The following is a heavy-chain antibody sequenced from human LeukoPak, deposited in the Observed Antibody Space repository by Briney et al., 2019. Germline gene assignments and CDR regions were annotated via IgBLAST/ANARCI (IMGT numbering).Heavy chain of an antibody. CDR2: IFSGGST. Sequence: PGGSLTLSCAPSGFTVITNYISCVRQAPRDGLEWVSVIFSGGSTYYAASVKGRFTISSDNSTNTLYLQMTSLRAEDTAVYYCARYQVGATNPCFDYWGQGPLVTASS. D-gene: IGHD1-26*01. CDR3: ARYQVGATNPCFDY. CDR1: GFTVITNY. J-gene: IGHJ4*02. V-gene: IGHV3-53*01.